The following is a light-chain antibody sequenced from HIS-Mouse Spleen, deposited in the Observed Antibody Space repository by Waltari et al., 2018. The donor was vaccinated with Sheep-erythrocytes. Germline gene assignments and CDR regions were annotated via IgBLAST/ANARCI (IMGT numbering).Light chain of an antibody. CDR1: SSDVGGYNY. J-gene: IGLJ3*02. CDR3: SSYAGSNNV. V-gene: IGLV2-8*01. CDR2: EVS. Sequence: QSALTQPPSASGSPGQSVTISCTGTSSDVGGYNYVSWYQQHPGKAPNLMIYEVSKRPSGVPDRFSGSKSGNTASLTVSGLQAEDEADYYCSSYAGSNNVFGGGTKLTVL.